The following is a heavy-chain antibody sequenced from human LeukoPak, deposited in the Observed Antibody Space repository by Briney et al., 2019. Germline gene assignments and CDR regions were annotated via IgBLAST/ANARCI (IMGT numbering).Heavy chain of an antibody. D-gene: IGHD2-15*01. Sequence: PSETLSLTCTVSGGSISSGSYYWSWIRQPAGKGLEWIGRIYTSGSTNYNPSLKSRVTISVDTSKNQFSLKLSSVTAADTAVYYCARGHCSGGLCYLGVFDIWGQGTMVTVSP. CDR2: IYTSGST. V-gene: IGHV4-61*02. CDR1: GGSISSGSYY. J-gene: IGHJ3*02. CDR3: ARGHCSGGLCYLGVFDI.